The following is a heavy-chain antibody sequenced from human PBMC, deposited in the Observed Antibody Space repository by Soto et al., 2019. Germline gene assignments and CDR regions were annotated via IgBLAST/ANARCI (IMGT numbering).Heavy chain of an antibody. J-gene: IGHJ4*02. D-gene: IGHD4-17*01. CDR3: AMTTVTSSFDY. CDR2: IDPRDSYT. Sequence: GESLKISCKGSGYSFTSYWISWVRQMPGRGLERMGRIDPRDSYTNCSRSFHGSVTISADKSISTAYLQWSSLKASDTAMYYCAMTTVTSSFDYWGQGTLVTVSS. V-gene: IGHV5-10-1*01. CDR1: GYSFTSYW.